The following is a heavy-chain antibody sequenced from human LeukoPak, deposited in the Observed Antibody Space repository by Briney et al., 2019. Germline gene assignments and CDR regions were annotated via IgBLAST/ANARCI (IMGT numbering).Heavy chain of an antibody. J-gene: IGHJ6*03. D-gene: IGHD6-13*01. V-gene: IGHV1-3*01. CDR3: ARDISSWYYYYMDV. Sequence: ASVKVSCKASGYTFTSYAMHWVRQAPGQRLEWMGWINAGNGNTRYSQKFQGRVTMTRDMSTSTVYMELSSLRSEDTAVYYCARDISSWYYYYMDVWGKGTTVTVSS. CDR1: GYTFTSYA. CDR2: INAGNGNT.